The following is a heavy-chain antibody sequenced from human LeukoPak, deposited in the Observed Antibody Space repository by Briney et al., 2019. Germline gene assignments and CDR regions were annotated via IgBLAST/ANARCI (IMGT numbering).Heavy chain of an antibody. Sequence: ASVKVSCKASGYTFTSYDINWVRQAPGQGLEWMGWMNPNSGNTGYAQKFQGRVTMTRNTSISTAYMELSSLRSEDTAVYYCARAEGAVLRFLEWLLPEPYYFDYWGQGTLVTVSS. V-gene: IGHV1-8*01. CDR2: MNPNSGNT. CDR1: GYTFTSYD. J-gene: IGHJ4*02. D-gene: IGHD3-3*01. CDR3: ARAEGAVLRFLEWLLPEPYYFDY.